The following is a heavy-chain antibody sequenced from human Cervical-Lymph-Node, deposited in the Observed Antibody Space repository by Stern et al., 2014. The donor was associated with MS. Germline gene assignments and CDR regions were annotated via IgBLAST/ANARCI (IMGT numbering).Heavy chain of an antibody. CDR1: GFMLTNYG. CDR3: VRASGNYPGGF. J-gene: IGHJ4*02. V-gene: IGHV3-33*01. CDR2: FWHDGNNN. D-gene: IGHD5-24*01. Sequence: QVQLVESGGGVVHPGKSLTLSCTTSGFMLTNYGIHWVRQTPGKGLEWVAVFWHDGNNNYLAESVKVRFTVSRDMSKKTVYLHLNSVTVDDTALYFCVRASGNYPGGFWGQGTLVTVSS.